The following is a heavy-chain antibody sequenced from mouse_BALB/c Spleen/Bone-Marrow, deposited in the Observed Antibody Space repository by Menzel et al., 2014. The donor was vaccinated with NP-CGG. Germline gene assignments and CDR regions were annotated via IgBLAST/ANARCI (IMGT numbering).Heavy chain of an antibody. V-gene: IGHV5-9-2*01. CDR2: ISGGGSYT. CDR3: ARHAYYDQTEVSFVY. CDR1: GFTFNSYG. Sequence: DVQLVESGGGLVKSGGSLKLSCAASGFTFNSYGMSWVRQTPEKRLEWVATISGGGSYTFYPDSVKGRFTISRDNAKNNLYLQLSRLRSEDTALYYCARHAYYDQTEVSFVYWGQGTLVTVSA. D-gene: IGHD2-4*01. J-gene: IGHJ3*01.